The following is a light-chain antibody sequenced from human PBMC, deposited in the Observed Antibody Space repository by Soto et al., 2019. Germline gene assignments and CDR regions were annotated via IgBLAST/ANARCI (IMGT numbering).Light chain of an antibody. CDR1: QSVSSSY. J-gene: IGKJ1*01. V-gene: IGKV3-20*01. CDR3: QQHGTT. Sequence: EIVLTQSPGTLSLSPGERATFSCRASQSVSSSYIAWYQQKRGQAPRRPISGASTRATGIPDRFSGSGSGTDFTLTISRLEPEDSAVHYCQQHGTTFGQGTKVDIK. CDR2: GAS.